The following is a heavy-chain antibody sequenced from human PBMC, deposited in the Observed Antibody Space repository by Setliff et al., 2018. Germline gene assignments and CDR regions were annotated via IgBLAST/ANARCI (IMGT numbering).Heavy chain of an antibody. CDR3: ARDVIQDAFDI. Sequence: PGGSLRLSCAASGFTLRSYWMSWVRQAPGKGLEWVANIKEDGSETYYGGSVKGRFTISRDNAKNSLYLQMNSLRAEDTALYYCARDVIQDAFDIWGQGTKVTVSS. V-gene: IGHV3-7*01. CDR1: GFTLRSYW. D-gene: IGHD5-18*01. J-gene: IGHJ3*02. CDR2: IKEDGSET.